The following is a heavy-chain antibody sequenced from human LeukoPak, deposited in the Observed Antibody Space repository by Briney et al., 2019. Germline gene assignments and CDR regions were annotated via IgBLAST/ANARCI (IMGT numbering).Heavy chain of an antibody. CDR3: ARENFSTVWAGLTNWFDP. D-gene: IGHD1-14*01. J-gene: IGHJ5*02. V-gene: IGHV4-34*01. CDR2: INHSGST. CDR1: GGSFSGYY. Sequence: SETLSLTCAVYGGSFSGYYWSWIRQPPGKGLEWIGEINHSGSTNYNPSLKSRVTISVHTSKNQFSLKLSSVTAADTAVYYRARENFSTVWAGLTNWFDPWGQGTLVTVSS.